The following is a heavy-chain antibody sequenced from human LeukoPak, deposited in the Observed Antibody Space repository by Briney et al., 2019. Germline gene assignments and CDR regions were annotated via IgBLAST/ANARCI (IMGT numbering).Heavy chain of an antibody. CDR2: ISGSGGST. CDR3: AKRMDSSGYLSRSYDY. V-gene: IGHV3-23*01. CDR1: GFTFSSYA. J-gene: IGHJ4*02. D-gene: IGHD3-22*01. Sequence: GGSLRLSCAASGFTFSSYAMSWVRQAPGKGLEWVSAISGSGGSTYYADSVKGRFTISRDNSKNTLYLQMNSLRAEDTAVYYCAKRMDSSGYLSRSYDYWGQGTLVTVSS.